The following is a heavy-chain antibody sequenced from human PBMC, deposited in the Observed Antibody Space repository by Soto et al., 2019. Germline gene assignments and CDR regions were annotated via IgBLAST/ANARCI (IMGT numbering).Heavy chain of an antibody. Sequence: PGGSLRLSCVASGVTFGSRAMSWVRQAPGKGLEWVSAISGSGGTTYYSDSVKGRFTISRDNSKNTVYLQMNDLRVEDAAEYFCAKDSWAIFGVPAGEYYAMDVWGQGTTVTVSS. CDR3: AKDSWAIFGVPAGEYYAMDV. V-gene: IGHV3-23*01. CDR2: ISGSGGTT. D-gene: IGHD3-3*01. CDR1: GVTFGSRA. J-gene: IGHJ6*02.